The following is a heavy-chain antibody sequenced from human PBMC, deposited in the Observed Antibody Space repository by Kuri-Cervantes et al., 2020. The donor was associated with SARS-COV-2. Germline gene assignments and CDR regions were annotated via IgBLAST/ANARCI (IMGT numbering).Heavy chain of an antibody. CDR1: GFTFSSYG. V-gene: IGHV3-30*03. D-gene: IGHD2-21*01. Sequence: GESLKISCAASGFTFSSYGMHWVRQAPGKGLEWVAFISYDGGNKYYADSVKGRFAISRDNSKNTLYLQMGSLRAEDMAVYYCARGSIVVVIANLDIWGQGTMVTVSS. CDR3: ARGSIVVVIANLDI. CDR2: ISYDGGNK. J-gene: IGHJ3*02.